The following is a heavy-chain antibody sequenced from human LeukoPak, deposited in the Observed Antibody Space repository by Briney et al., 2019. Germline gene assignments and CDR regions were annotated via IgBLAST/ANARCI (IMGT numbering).Heavy chain of an antibody. Sequence: SETLSLTCAVYGGSFSGYYWSWIRQPPGKGLEWIGEINHSGSTNYNPSLKSRVTISVDTSKNQFSLKLSSVTAADTAVYYCARPSQWYGSGVDYWGQGTLVTVSS. J-gene: IGHJ4*02. V-gene: IGHV4-34*01. D-gene: IGHD6-19*01. CDR1: GGSFSGYY. CDR3: ARPSQWYGSGVDY. CDR2: INHSGST.